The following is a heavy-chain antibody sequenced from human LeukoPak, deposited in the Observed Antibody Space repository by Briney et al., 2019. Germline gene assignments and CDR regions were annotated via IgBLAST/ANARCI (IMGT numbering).Heavy chain of an antibody. Sequence: GGSLRLSCAASGLIFTAYSMNWVRQAPGKGLEWVASITGQNFEYYADAVKGRFTISRDNAKTSLFLQMNSLRAEDTAVYYCARDPGPGDHWGQGTLVTVSS. CDR3: ARDPGPGDH. V-gene: IGHV3-21*06. D-gene: IGHD7-27*01. CDR1: GLIFTAYS. J-gene: IGHJ4*02. CDR2: ITGQNFE.